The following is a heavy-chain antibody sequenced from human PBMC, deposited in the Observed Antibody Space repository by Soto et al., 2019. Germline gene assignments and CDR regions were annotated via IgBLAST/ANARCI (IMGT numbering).Heavy chain of an antibody. CDR2: ISAYDSDIT. Sequence: WASVKVSCKTSGYTFTDNGITWVRQSPGQGLEWMGWISAYDSDITHYTQHLQGRLTMTTDTSTSTAYMELRSLTSDDTAVYYCARQSGYYYFYGMDVWGQGTTVTVSS. CDR1: GYTFTDNG. V-gene: IGHV1-18*04. CDR3: ARQSGYYYFYGMDV. J-gene: IGHJ6*02. D-gene: IGHD3-3*01.